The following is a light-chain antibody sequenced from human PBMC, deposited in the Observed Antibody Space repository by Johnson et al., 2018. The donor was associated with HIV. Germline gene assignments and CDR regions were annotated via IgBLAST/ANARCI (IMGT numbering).Light chain of an antibody. CDR3: GTWDSSLSAYV. J-gene: IGLJ1*01. V-gene: IGLV1-51*02. CDR1: SSNIGNNY. Sequence: QSVLTQPPSVSAAPGQKVTISCSGSSSNIGNNYVSWYQQLPGTAPKLLIYENNKRPSGIPDRFSVSKSGTSATLGITGLQTEDEAEYYCGTWDSSLSAYVFGTGTKVTVL. CDR2: ENN.